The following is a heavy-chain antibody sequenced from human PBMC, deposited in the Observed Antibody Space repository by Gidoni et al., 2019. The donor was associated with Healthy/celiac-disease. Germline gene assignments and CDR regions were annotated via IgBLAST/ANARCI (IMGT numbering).Heavy chain of an antibody. D-gene: IGHD3-22*01. V-gene: IGHV1-18*01. CDR2: ISAYKGNT. Sequence: QVQLVQSGAEVKKPGASVKVSCKASGYTFTSYGISWVRQAPGQGLEWMGWISAYKGNTNYAQKLQGRVTMTTDTSTSTAYMELRSLRSDDTAVYYCARAYYYYDSSGYEVGAFDIWGQGTMVTVSS. CDR3: ARAYYYYDSSGYEVGAFDI. CDR1: GYTFTSYG. J-gene: IGHJ3*02.